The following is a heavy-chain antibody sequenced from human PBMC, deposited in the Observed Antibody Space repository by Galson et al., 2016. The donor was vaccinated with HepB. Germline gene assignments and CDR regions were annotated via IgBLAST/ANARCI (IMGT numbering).Heavy chain of an antibody. Sequence: SLRLSCAVSGFTFTDAWMSWVRQAPGKGLEWVGRIKSQTDGGTIDYAAPVKGRFIISRDDSKNTLFLQMDSLKSEDTAMYYCITYCSDDSCSIPTYFYGMDVWGQGTTVTVSS. CDR3: ITYCSDDSCSIPTYFYGMDV. J-gene: IGHJ6*02. CDR1: GFTFTDAW. D-gene: IGHD2-15*01. V-gene: IGHV3-15*01. CDR2: IKSQTDGGTI.